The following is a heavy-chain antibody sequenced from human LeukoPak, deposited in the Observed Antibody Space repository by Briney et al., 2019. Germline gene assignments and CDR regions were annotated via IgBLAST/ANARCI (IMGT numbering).Heavy chain of an antibody. Sequence: GGSLRLSCAASGFTFSSYAMNWVRQAPGKGLEWVATINQDGSEKYSVDSVKGRFTISKDNAKNSLYLQMNSLRAEDTAVYYCARVEVVVEGMDYWGQGTLVTVSS. CDR2: INQDGSEK. CDR1: GFTFSSYA. CDR3: ARVEVVVEGMDY. D-gene: IGHD3-22*01. V-gene: IGHV3-7*01. J-gene: IGHJ4*02.